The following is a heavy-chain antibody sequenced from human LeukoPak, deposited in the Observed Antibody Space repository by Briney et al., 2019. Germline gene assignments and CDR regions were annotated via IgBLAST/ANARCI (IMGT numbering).Heavy chain of an antibody. CDR3: ARKSYDFWSGNFDY. J-gene: IGHJ4*02. CDR1: GYTFTSYG. V-gene: IGHV1-18*01. Sequence: ASVKVSCKASGYTFTSYGISWVRQAPGQGLEWMGWISAYNGNTNYAQKLQGRVTMTTDTSTSTAYMELRSLRSDDAAVYYCARKSYDFWSGNFDYWGQGTLVTVSS. CDR2: ISAYNGNT. D-gene: IGHD3-3*01.